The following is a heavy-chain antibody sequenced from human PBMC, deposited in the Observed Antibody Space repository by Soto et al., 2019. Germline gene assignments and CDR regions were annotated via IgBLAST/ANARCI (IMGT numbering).Heavy chain of an antibody. CDR1: GGSISSGGYY. V-gene: IGHV4-31*03. J-gene: IGHJ4*02. Sequence: QVQLQESGPGLVKPSQTLSLTCTVSGGSISSGGYYWTWIRQHPGKGLEWIRYIYYSGTTDYNPSLKSRVTISVYTSKNQFALKLSSVSAADTAVYYCAREPSIWGQGTLVTVSS. CDR3: AREPSI. CDR2: IYYSGTT.